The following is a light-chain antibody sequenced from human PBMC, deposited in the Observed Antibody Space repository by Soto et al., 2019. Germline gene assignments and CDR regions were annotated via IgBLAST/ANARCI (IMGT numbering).Light chain of an antibody. J-gene: IGKJ2*01. Sequence: DIVMTQSPDSLAVSLGKRATINCKSSQNVLYSSNNKNYLAWYQQKPGQPPKLLIYWASTRESGVPDRFSGSGSGTDFTLTISSLQAEDVAIYYCQHYYTTPYTFGQGTKLEIK. CDR3: QHYYTTPYT. V-gene: IGKV4-1*01. CDR2: WAS. CDR1: QNVLYSSNNKNY.